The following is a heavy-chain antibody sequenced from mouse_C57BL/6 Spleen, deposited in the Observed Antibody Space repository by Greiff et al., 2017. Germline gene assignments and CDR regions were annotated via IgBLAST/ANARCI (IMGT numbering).Heavy chain of an antibody. J-gene: IGHJ4*01. CDR1: GFNIKDDY. Sequence: EVKLQQSGAELVRPGASVKLSCTASGFNIKDDYMHWVKQRPEQGLEWIGWIDPENGDTEYASKFQGKATITADTSSNTAYLQLSSLTSEDTAVYYCTTSDSFYYAMDYWGQGTSVTVSS. V-gene: IGHV14-4*01. CDR3: TTSDSFYYAMDY. CDR2: IDPENGDT.